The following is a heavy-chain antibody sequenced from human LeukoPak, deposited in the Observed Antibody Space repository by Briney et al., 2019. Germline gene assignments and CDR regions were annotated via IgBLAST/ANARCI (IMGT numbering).Heavy chain of an antibody. J-gene: IGHJ4*02. CDR2: IYYSGST. Sequence: SETLSLTCTVSGGSISSYYWSWIRQPPGKGLEWIGYIYYSGSTNYNPSLKSRVTISVDTSKNQFSLKLSSVTAAGTAVYYCAGCGGDCYSGFDYWGQGALVTVSS. D-gene: IGHD2-21*02. CDR1: GGSISSYY. CDR3: AGCGGDCYSGFDY. V-gene: IGHV4-59*01.